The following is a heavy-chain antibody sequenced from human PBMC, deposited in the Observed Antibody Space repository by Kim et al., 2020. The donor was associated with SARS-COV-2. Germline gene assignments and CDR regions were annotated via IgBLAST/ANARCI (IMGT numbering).Heavy chain of an antibody. CDR3: ARGHKTYYYDSSGYYDDY. D-gene: IGHD3-22*01. V-gene: IGHV4-34*01. Sequence: SETLSLTCAVYGGSFSGYYWSWIRQPPGKGLEWIGEINHSGSTNYNPSLKSRVTISVDTSKNQFSLKLSSVTAADTAVYYCARGHKTYYYDSSGYYDDYWGQGTLVTVSS. CDR2: INHSGST. CDR1: GGSFSGYY. J-gene: IGHJ4*02.